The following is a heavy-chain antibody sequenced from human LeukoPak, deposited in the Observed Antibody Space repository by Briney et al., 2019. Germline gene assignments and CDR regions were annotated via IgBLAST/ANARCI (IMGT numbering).Heavy chain of an antibody. Sequence: PGGSLRLSCAASGFPFTSYAMAWVRQAPGKGLEWVSAISGSGVTTYFADSVKGRFTISRDNSKNTLYLQMNSLRAEDTAVYYCAKCIAAAGTLDAFDIWGQGTMVTVSS. V-gene: IGHV3-23*01. CDR3: AKCIAAAGTLDAFDI. CDR1: GFPFTSYA. J-gene: IGHJ3*02. CDR2: ISGSGVTT. D-gene: IGHD6-13*01.